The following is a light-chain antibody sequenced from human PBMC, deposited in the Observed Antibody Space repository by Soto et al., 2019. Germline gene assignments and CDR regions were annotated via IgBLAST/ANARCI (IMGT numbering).Light chain of an antibody. CDR2: AAS. CDR1: QGISSY. V-gene: IGKV1-9*01. J-gene: IGKJ1*01. CDR3: QQYNSYWT. Sequence: DIQLTQSPSFLSASVGDRVTITCRASQGISSYLAWYQQKPGKAPKPLIYAASTLQSGVPSRFSGSGSGTEFTLTISSLQPEDFATYYCQQYNSYWTFGQGTKVDIK.